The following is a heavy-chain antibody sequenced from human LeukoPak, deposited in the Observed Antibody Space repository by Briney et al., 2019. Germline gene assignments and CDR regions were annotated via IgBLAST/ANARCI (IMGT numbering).Heavy chain of an antibody. CDR1: GGSISSSSYY. V-gene: IGHV4-39*01. J-gene: IGHJ4*02. Sequence: SETLSLTCTVSGGSISSSSYYWGWIRQPPGKGLEWIGSIYYSGSTYYNPSLKSRVTISVDTSKNQFSLKLSSVTAADTAVYYCASLNPRSGASFDYWGQGTLVTVSS. CDR2: IYYSGST. CDR3: ASLNPRSGASFDY. D-gene: IGHD2-15*01.